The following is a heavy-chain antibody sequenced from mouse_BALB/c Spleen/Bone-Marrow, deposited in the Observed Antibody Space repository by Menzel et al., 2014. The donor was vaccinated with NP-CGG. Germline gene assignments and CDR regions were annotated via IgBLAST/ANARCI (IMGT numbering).Heavy chain of an antibody. J-gene: IGHJ4*01. CDR1: GFAFSSYD. V-gene: IGHV5-12-1*01. Sequence: EVNLVESGGGLVKPGGSLKLSCAASGFAFSSYDMSWVRQTPEKRLEWVAYISSDGGSTYYPDTVKGRFTISRDNAKNTLYLQMSSLKSEDTAMYYCARPLYYYGSSPFYAMDYWGQGTSVTVSS. D-gene: IGHD1-1*01. CDR3: ARPLYYYGSSPFYAMDY. CDR2: ISSDGGST.